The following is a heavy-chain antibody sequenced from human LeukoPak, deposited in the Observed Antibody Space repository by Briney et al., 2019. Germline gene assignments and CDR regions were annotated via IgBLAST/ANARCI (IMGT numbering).Heavy chain of an antibody. V-gene: IGHV3-48*02. CDR1: GFTFSDDP. Sequence: GGSLRLSCAASGFTFSDDPMNWVRQAPGKGLEWVAHIRISSLTISYADSVEGRFTISRDNAQNSLYLQMNSLRDEDTAVYYCVRDSAFAFDIWGQGTMVTVSS. CDR2: IRISSLTI. CDR3: VRDSAFAFDI. D-gene: IGHD1-26*01. J-gene: IGHJ3*02.